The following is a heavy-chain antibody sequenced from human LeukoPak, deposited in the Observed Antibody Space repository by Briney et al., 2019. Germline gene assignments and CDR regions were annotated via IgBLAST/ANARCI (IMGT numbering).Heavy chain of an antibody. D-gene: IGHD1-14*01. CDR2: IYYSGST. CDR1: GGSISSGDYY. J-gene: IGHJ4*02. CDR3: ARETGLYYFDY. V-gene: IGHV4-30-4*01. Sequence: SQTLPLTCTVSGGSISSGDYYWNWIRQPPGKGLEWIGHIYYSGSTYYNPPLKSRVTISVDTSKSQFSLKLSSVTAADTAVYFCARETGLYYFDYSGQGTLVTVSS.